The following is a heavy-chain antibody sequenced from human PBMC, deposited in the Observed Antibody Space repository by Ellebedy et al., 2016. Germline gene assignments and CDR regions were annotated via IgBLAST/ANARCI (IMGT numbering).Heavy chain of an antibody. CDR2: IWHDGSNR. J-gene: IGHJ5*02. D-gene: IGHD2/OR15-2a*01. Sequence: GESLKISXAASGFTFTFYGMHWVRQAPGKGLEWVSLIWHDGSNRYYADSVKGRFSISRDNAKSSLYLQMNSLRAEDTAVYYCAALVGKRITVLGTGDWFDPWGQGTLVTVSS. V-gene: IGHV3-33*03. CDR3: AALVGKRITVLGTGDWFDP. CDR1: GFTFTFYG.